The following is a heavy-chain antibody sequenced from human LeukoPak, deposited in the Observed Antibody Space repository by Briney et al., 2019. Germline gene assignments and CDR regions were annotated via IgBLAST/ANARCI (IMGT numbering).Heavy chain of an antibody. Sequence: GGSLRLSCAASGFTFSSYAMSWVRQAPGKGLEWVSAISGSGGSTYYADSVKGRFTISRDNSKNTLYLQMNSLRAEDTAVYYCASPQEYCSSTSCPFDYWGQGTLVTVSS. CDR2: ISGSGGST. D-gene: IGHD2-2*01. CDR3: ASPQEYCSSTSCPFDY. J-gene: IGHJ4*02. V-gene: IGHV3-23*01. CDR1: GFTFSSYA.